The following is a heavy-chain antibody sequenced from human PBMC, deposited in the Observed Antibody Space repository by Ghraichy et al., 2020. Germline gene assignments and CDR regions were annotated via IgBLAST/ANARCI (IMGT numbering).Heavy chain of an antibody. CDR1: GFTFGDYA. V-gene: IGHV3-49*03. CDR2: LRSKAYCGTT. CDR3: TRYEGVVRGVIITSVDYYYGMDV. Sequence: GGSLRLSCTASGFTFGDYAISWFRQAPGKGLEWVGFLRSKAYCGTTEEAASLKGRFTISRDDSKSIAYLQMNSLKTEDTAVYYCTRYEGVVRGVIITSVDYYYGMDVWGQGTTVTVSS. D-gene: IGHD3-10*01. J-gene: IGHJ6*02.